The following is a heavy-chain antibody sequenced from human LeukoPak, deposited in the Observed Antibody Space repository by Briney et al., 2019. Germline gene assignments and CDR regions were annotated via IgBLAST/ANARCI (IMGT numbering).Heavy chain of an antibody. CDR2: IYYSGST. CDR1: GGSISSYY. V-gene: IGHV4-59*01. Sequence: SETLSLTCTVSGGSISSYYWSWIRQPPGKGLEWIGYIYYSGSTNYNPSLKSRVTISVDTSKNQFSLKLSSVTAADTAVYYCARDYEVFDAFDIWGQGTMVTVSS. J-gene: IGHJ3*02. D-gene: IGHD3-16*01. CDR3: ARDYEVFDAFDI.